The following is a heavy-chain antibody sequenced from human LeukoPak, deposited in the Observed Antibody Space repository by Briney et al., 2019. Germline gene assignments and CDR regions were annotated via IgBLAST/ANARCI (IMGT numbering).Heavy chain of an antibody. Sequence: GGSLRLSCAASGFTVSSNYMSWVRQAPGKGLEWVSVIYSGGSTYYADSVKGRFTISRDNSKNTLYLQMNSLRAEDTAVYYCATHSGYYYDSSGSTKGAFDYWGQGPWSPSPQ. V-gene: IGHV3-66*01. J-gene: IGHJ4*02. CDR3: ATHSGYYYDSSGSTKGAFDY. D-gene: IGHD3-22*01. CDR1: GFTVSSNY. CDR2: IYSGGST.